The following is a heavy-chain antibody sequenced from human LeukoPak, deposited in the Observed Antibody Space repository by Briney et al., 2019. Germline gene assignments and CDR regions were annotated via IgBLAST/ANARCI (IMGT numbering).Heavy chain of an antibody. CDR3: ARDLGDGYTNWFDP. J-gene: IGHJ5*02. Sequence: ASVKVSCKASGYTFTSYAMHWVRQAPGQRLEWMGWINAGNGNTKYSQEFQGRVTITRDTSASTAYMELSSLRSEDVAVYYCARDLGDGYTNWFDPWGQGTLVTVSS. V-gene: IGHV1-3*03. CDR1: GYTFTSYA. D-gene: IGHD5-24*01. CDR2: INAGNGNT.